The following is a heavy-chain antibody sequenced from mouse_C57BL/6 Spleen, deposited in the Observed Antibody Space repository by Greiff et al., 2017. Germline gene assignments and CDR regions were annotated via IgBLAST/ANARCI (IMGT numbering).Heavy chain of an antibody. J-gene: IGHJ1*03. CDR2: ISDGGSYT. CDR1: GFTFSSYA. Sequence: VHLVESGGGLVKPGGSLKLSCAASGFTFSSYAMSWVRQTPEKRLEWVATISDGGSYTYYPDNVKGRFTISRDNAKNNLYLQMSHLKSEDTAMYYCARDGYYYGSSYWYFDVWGTGTTVTVSS. V-gene: IGHV5-4*01. D-gene: IGHD1-1*01. CDR3: ARDGYYYGSSYWYFDV.